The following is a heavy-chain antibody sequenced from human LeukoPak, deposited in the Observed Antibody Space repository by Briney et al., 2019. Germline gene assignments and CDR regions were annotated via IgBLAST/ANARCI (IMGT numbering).Heavy chain of an antibody. V-gene: IGHV1-69*13. D-gene: IGHD3-3*01. CDR1: GGTFSSYA. J-gene: IGHJ5*02. CDR2: IIPIFGTA. CDR3: ARDRSLRFLERNSPNWFDP. Sequence: ASVKVSCKASGGTFSSYAISWVRQAPGQGLEWMGGIIPIFGTANYAQKFQGRVTITADESTSTAYMELSSLRSEDTAVYYCARDRSLRFLERNSPNWFDPWGQGTLVTVSS.